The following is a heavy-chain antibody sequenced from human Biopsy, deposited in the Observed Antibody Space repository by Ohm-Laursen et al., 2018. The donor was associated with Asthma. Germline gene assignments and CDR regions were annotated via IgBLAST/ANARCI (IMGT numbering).Heavy chain of an antibody. V-gene: IGHV3-30*04. J-gene: IGHJ6*02. D-gene: IGHD2-21*02. CDR3: ARGGLHYYEYYGMDV. CDR1: GFTFDNYT. CDR2: ISYDGRNT. Sequence: SLRLSCSASGFTFDNYTMHWVRQAPGKGLEWVTIISYDGRNTYYADSVEGRFTISRDNSKNTLFLQMSSLRPEDTAVYYRARGGLHYYEYYGMDVWGQGTTVTVSS.